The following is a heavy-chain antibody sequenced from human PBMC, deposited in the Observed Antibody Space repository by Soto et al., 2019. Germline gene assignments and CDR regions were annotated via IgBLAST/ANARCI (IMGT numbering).Heavy chain of an antibody. CDR3: AGSSGSYYSDGMDV. J-gene: IGHJ6*02. Sequence: SETLSLTCTVSGYSISSGYYWGWIRQPPGKGLEWIGSIYHSGSTYYNPSLKSRVTISVDTSKNQFSLKLSSVTAADTAVYYCAGSSGSYYSDGMDVWGQGTTVTVSS. CDR1: GYSISSGYY. V-gene: IGHV4-38-2*02. CDR2: IYHSGST. D-gene: IGHD3-10*01.